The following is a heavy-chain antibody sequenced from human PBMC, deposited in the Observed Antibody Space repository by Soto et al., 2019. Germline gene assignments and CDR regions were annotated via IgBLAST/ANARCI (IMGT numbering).Heavy chain of an antibody. CDR3: ARGRGSTGYLGREHYFDY. CDR2: IDIGGNT. D-gene: IGHD2-2*01. V-gene: IGHV3-66*01. J-gene: IGHJ4*02. Sequence: EVQVVESGGDLVQPGGSLRLSCAASGFSVPDNYMNWVRQAPGKGLEWVSIIDIGGNTYYADSVKDRFTISRVNSRNTLYLHMDSLRAEDTAVYYCARGRGSTGYLGREHYFDYWGQGTLVTVSP. CDR1: GFSVPDNY.